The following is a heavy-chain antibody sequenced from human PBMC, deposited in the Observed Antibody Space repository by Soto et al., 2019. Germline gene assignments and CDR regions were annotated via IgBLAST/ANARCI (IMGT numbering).Heavy chain of an antibody. CDR1: GGSISSGDYY. CDR3: ARSWVTMVLYFDY. D-gene: IGHD4-17*01. V-gene: IGHV4-30-4*01. J-gene: IGHJ4*02. Sequence: SETLSLTCTVSGGSISSGDYYWSWIRQPPGKGLEWIGYIYYSGSTYYNPSLKSRVTISVDTSKNQFSLKLSSVTAADTAVYYCARSWVTMVLYFDYWGQGTLVTVSS. CDR2: IYYSGST.